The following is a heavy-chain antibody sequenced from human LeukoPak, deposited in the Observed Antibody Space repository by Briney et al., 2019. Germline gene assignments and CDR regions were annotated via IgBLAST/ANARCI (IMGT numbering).Heavy chain of an antibody. Sequence: SETLSLTCTVSGGSISTYYWSWIRQPPGKGLEWIGYIYYTGSTNYSPSLKSRVTMSVDTSKNHFSLKLRSVSAADTAIYYCATSEGGGFFDYWGQGTPVTVSS. J-gene: IGHJ4*02. D-gene: IGHD4-23*01. CDR2: IYYTGST. CDR1: GGSISTYY. CDR3: ATSEGGGFFDY. V-gene: IGHV4-59*08.